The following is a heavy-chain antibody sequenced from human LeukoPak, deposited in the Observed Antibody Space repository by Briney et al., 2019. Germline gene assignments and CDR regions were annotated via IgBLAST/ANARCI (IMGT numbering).Heavy chain of an antibody. V-gene: IGHV3-30*18. CDR2: ISYDGNNK. CDR1: GFTFSNYG. J-gene: IGHJ4*02. D-gene: IGHD2-15*01. CDR3: AKGVDYCSGGSCPADY. Sequence: GGSLRLSCAASGFTFSNYGIHWVRQAPGKGLEWVAVISYDGNNKYYADSVKGRFTISRDNSKNALFLQMNSLRAEDTAVYYCAKGVDYCSGGSCPADYWGPGTLVTVSS.